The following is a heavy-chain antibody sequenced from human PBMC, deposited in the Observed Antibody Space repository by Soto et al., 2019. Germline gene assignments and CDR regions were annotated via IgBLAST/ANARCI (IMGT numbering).Heavy chain of an antibody. D-gene: IGHD3-10*01. Sequence: ASVKVSWKASGGTFSSYAISWVRQAPGQGLEWMGGIIPIFGTANYAQKFQGRVTITADESTSTAYMELSSLRSEDTAVYYCARGIVSMVRGATDAFDIWGQGTMVTVSS. J-gene: IGHJ3*02. V-gene: IGHV1-69*13. CDR2: IIPIFGTA. CDR1: GGTFSSYA. CDR3: ARGIVSMVRGATDAFDI.